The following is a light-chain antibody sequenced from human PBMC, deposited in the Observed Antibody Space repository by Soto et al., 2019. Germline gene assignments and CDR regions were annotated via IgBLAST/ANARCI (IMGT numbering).Light chain of an antibody. Sequence: QSALTQPPSASGSPGQPVTISCTGTSSDVGGYDYVSWYQQYPGKAPKLLIYTNDQRPSGVPDRFSGSKSGTSASLAISGLRSEDEADYYCAAWDDSLSGVVFGGGTKLTVL. CDR3: AAWDDSLSGVV. V-gene: IGLV1-47*02. J-gene: IGLJ2*01. CDR2: TND. CDR1: SSDVGGYDY.